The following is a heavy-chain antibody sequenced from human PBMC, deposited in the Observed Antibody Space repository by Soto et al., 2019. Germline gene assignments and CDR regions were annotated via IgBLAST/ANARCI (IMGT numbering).Heavy chain of an antibody. CDR1: GFTFSSYS. J-gene: IGHJ6*03. CDR3: ARFNYRAATMTGYYYYYMDV. CDR2: ISSSSSYI. V-gene: IGHV3-21*01. D-gene: IGHD2-15*01. Sequence: GGSLRLSCAASGFTFSSYSMNWVRQAPGKGLEWVSSISSSSSYIYYADSVKGRFTISRDNAKNSLYLQMNSLRAEDTAVYYCARFNYRAATMTGYYYYYMDVWGKGTTVTVSS.